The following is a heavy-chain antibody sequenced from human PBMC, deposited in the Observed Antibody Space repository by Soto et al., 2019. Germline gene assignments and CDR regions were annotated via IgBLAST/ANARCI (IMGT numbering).Heavy chain of an antibody. CDR2: IWYDGSDK. J-gene: IGHJ4*02. CDR3: AKALGGVGDY. Sequence: QVQLVESGGGVVQPGRSLRLSCAASRFTFSNHGMHWVRQAPGKGLEWVAVIWYDGSDKYYADSVKGRFTISRDNSKNTLYLQMNSLRAEDTAVYYCAKALGGVGDYWGQGTLVTVSS. D-gene: IGHD3-16*01. CDR1: RFTFSNHG. V-gene: IGHV3-33*06.